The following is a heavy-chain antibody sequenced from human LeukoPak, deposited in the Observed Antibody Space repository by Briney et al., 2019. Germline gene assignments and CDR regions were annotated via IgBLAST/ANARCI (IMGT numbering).Heavy chain of an antibody. D-gene: IGHD3-22*01. J-gene: IGHJ4*02. V-gene: IGHV3-30*02. Sequence: GGSLRLSCAASGFTFSSYGMHWVRQAPGKGLEWVAFIRYDGSNKYYADSVKGRFTISRDNSKNTLYLQMNSLRAEDTAVYYCAKGIDSSGSPFDYWGQGTLVTVSS. CDR2: IRYDGSNK. CDR1: GFTFSSYG. CDR3: AKGIDSSGSPFDY.